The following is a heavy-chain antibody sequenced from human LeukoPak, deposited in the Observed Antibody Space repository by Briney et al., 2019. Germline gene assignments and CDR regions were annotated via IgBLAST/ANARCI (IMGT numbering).Heavy chain of an antibody. CDR3: ARVSYYYDSSGYLEEPYYFDY. CDR2: IYYSGST. V-gene: IGHV4-30-4*08. Sequence: PSQTLSLTCTVSGGSISSGDYYWSWIRQPPGKGLEWIGYIYYSGSTNYNPSLKSRVTISVDTSKNQFSLKLSSVTAADTAVYYCARVSYYYDSSGYLEEPYYFDYWGQGTLVTVSS. CDR1: GGSISSGDYY. J-gene: IGHJ4*02. D-gene: IGHD3-22*01.